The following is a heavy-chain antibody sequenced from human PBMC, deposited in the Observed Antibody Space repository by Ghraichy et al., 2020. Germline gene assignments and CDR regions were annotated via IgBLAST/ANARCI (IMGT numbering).Heavy chain of an antibody. Sequence: SETLSLTCTVSGGSISSSSYYWGWIRQPPGKGLEWIGSIYYSGSTYYNPSLKSRVTISVDTSKNQFSLKLSSVTAADTAVYYCARLHPIPRKAKTYYYDSSGYYHRDYWGQGTLVTVSS. J-gene: IGHJ4*02. CDR1: GGSISSSSYY. CDR2: IYYSGST. V-gene: IGHV4-39*01. CDR3: ARLHPIPRKAKTYYYDSSGYYHRDY. D-gene: IGHD3-22*01.